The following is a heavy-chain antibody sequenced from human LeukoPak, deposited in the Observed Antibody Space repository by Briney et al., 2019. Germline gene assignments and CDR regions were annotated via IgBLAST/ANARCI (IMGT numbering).Heavy chain of an antibody. Sequence: GGSLRLSCAASGFTFNSYAMSWVRQAPGKGLEWVSTISGSGGSTYYADSVKGRFTISRDDSKNTLYLQMNSLRAEDTAVYYCAKDHDYYDSSGYYYGGFDYWGQGTLVTVSS. CDR1: GFTFNSYA. D-gene: IGHD3-22*01. J-gene: IGHJ4*02. CDR2: ISGSGGST. CDR3: AKDHDYYDSSGYYYGGFDY. V-gene: IGHV3-23*01.